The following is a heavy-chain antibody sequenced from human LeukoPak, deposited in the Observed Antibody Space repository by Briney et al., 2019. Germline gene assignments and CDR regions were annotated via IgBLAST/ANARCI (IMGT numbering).Heavy chain of an antibody. CDR1: GGTFSSYA. V-gene: IGHV1-69*06. CDR3: ARSYYGSGSFANLWFDP. Sequence: SVKVSCKASGGTFSSYAISWVRQAPGQGLEWMGGIIPIFGTANYAQKFQGRVTITADKSTSTTYMELRRLRSEDTAVYYCARSYYGSGSFANLWFDPWGQGTLLTVAS. J-gene: IGHJ5*02. D-gene: IGHD3-10*01. CDR2: IIPIFGTA.